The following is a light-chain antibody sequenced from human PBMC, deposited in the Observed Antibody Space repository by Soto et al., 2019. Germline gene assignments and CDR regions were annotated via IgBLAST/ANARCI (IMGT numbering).Light chain of an antibody. CDR2: AAS. V-gene: IGKV3-15*01. CDR3: QQYFNWRLTWT. CDR1: QSIRTN. J-gene: IGKJ1*01. Sequence: EIELTQSPATLSVSAGGTVTLSCRASQSIRTNVAWYQQIPGQAPRLLVYAASTRATGVPARFSGSGSGIEFTLTISSLQSEDSAFYYCQQYFNWRLTWTFGPGTKVQIK.